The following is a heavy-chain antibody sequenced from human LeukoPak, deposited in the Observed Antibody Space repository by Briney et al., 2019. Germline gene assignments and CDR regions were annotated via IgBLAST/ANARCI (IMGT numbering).Heavy chain of an antibody. CDR2: ISSSSSYI. D-gene: IGHD3-9*01. Sequence: GGSLRLSCAASGFTFRTYCMNWVRQAPGRGLEWVSSISSSSSYIYYADSVKGRFTISRDNAKNSLYLQMNSLRAEDTAVYYCARQGYFHDAFDIWGQGTMVTVSS. V-gene: IGHV3-21*01. J-gene: IGHJ3*02. CDR1: GFTFRTYC. CDR3: ARQGYFHDAFDI.